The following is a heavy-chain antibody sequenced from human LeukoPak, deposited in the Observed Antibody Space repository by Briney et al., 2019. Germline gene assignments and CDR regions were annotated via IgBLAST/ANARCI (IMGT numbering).Heavy chain of an antibody. CDR1: GGSISSGDYY. J-gene: IGHJ4*02. D-gene: IGHD2-2*01. V-gene: IGHV4-30-4*08. CDR3: ARENIVVVPAALGPYSISSSFDY. Sequence: PSETLSLTCTVSGGSISSGDYYWSWIRQPPGKGLEWIGYIYYSGRTYYNPSLKSRVTISVDTSKNQFSLKLSSVTAADTAVYYCARENIVVVPAALGPYSISSSFDYWGQGTLVTVSS. CDR2: IYYSGRT.